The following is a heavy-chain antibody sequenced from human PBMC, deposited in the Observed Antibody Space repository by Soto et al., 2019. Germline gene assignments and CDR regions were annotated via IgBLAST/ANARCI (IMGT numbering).Heavy chain of an antibody. D-gene: IGHD6-13*01. Sequence: SETLSLTCTVSGGAINGTGYYWGWIRQPPGKGLEWIGSSNYGGPTYYSPSLQSRVTISLDTAKNHFSLNLRSVTAADTAVYYCARHGAYSTSVYYYYGMDVWGQGTTVTVSS. CDR3: ARHGAYSTSVYYYYGMDV. CDR2: SNYGGPT. J-gene: IGHJ6*02. CDR1: GGAINGTGYY. V-gene: IGHV4-39*01.